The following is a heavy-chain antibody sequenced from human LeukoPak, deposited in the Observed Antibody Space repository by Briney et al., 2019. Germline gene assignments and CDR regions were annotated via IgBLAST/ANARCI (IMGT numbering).Heavy chain of an antibody. CDR3: ARGALWFGEFEFVNI. D-gene: IGHD3-10*01. V-gene: IGHV3-74*01. J-gene: IGHJ3*02. CDR2: INSDGSST. CDR1: AFTFSSYW. Sequence: PGGSLRLSCATSAFTFSSYWMHWVRQAPGKGLVWVSRINSDGSSTSYADSVKGRFTISRDNAKNTLYLQMNSLRAEDTAVYYCARGALWFGEFEFVNIWGQGTMVTVSS.